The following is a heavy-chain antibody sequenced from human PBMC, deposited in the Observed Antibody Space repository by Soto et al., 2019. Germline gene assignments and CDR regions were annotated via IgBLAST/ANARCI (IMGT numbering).Heavy chain of an antibody. J-gene: IGHJ4*02. CDR2: ISGSSANT. CDR3: AKDSDFWSGYYSALDY. CDR1: GFTFSRYA. Sequence: PGGSLRLSCAASGFTFSRYAMSWVRQAPGKGLEWVSTISGSSANTYSADSVRGRYTISRDNSKNTLYLQMNGLRAEDTALYFCAKDSDFWSGYYSALDYWGQGTLVTVSS. D-gene: IGHD3-3*01. V-gene: IGHV3-23*01.